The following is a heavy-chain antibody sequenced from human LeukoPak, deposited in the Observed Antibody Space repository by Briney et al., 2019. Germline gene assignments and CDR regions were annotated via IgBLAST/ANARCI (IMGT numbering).Heavy chain of an antibody. D-gene: IGHD2-15*01. J-gene: IGHJ4*01. CDR3: ARASPGVVFNYFDY. Sequence: GGSLRLSCVASGFTIDSFYMSWVRQAPGKGLEWVANVDEAGKDRYYADSVKGRFTISRDNTKNSVFLDMTSLRVEDTATYFCARASPGVVFNYFDYWGQGALVPVSS. CDR1: GFTIDSFY. CDR2: VDEAGKDR. V-gene: IGHV3-7*01.